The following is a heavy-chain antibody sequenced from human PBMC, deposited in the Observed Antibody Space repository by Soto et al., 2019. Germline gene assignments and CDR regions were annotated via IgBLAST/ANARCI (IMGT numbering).Heavy chain of an antibody. CDR2: IYYSGST. J-gene: IGHJ6*02. CDR3: ARDTAAAERDGMDV. V-gene: IGHV4-59*01. Sequence: SLTCTVSGGSISSYYWSWIRQPPGKGLEWIGYIYYSGSTNYNPSLKSRVTISVDTSKNQFSLKLSSVTAADTAVYYCARDTAAAERDGMDVSGPGNTVTVFS. CDR1: GGSISSYY. D-gene: IGHD6-13*01.